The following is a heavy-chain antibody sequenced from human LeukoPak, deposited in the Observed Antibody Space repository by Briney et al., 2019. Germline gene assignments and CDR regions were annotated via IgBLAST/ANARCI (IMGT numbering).Heavy chain of an antibody. V-gene: IGHV3-9*01. CDR2: ISWNSGSI. Sequence: GGSLRLSCAASGFTFDDYAMHWVRQAPGKGLEWVSGISWNSGSIGYADSVKGRFTISRDNAKNSLYLQMNSLRAEDTALYYCAKDFDYYDSSGYFDYWGQGTLVTVSS. J-gene: IGHJ4*02. CDR1: GFTFDDYA. D-gene: IGHD3-22*01. CDR3: AKDFDYYDSSGYFDY.